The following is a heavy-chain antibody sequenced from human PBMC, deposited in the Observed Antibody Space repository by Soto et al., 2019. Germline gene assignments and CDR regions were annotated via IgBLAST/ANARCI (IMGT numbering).Heavy chain of an antibody. CDR3: ARPQTDDYGDYGGFTRDYQRAFDI. V-gene: IGHV4-39*01. CDR1: GGSISSSSYY. CDR2: IYYSGST. D-gene: IGHD4-17*01. J-gene: IGHJ3*02. Sequence: KTSETLSLTCTVSGGSISSSSYYWGWIRQPPGKGLEWIGSIYYSGSTYYNPSLKSRVTISVDTSKNQFSLKLSSVTAADTAVYYCARPQTDDYGDYGGFTRDYQRAFDIWGQGTMVTVSS.